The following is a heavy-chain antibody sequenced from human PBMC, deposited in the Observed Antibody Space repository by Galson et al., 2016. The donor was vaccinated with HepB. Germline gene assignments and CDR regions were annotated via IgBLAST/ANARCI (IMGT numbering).Heavy chain of an antibody. CDR2: IIPMLEVP. D-gene: IGHD1-26*01. CDR1: GDTSNSFA. V-gene: IGHV1-69*04. CDR3: ARPIGRGRFGPDY. Sequence: SVKVSCKASGDTSNSFAINWVRRAPGQGLEWLGRIIPMLEVPDYSQRLKGRLTITTDKATSTAHRELSGLPSEDTAAYYCARPIGRGRFGPDYWAREPWSPSPQ. J-gene: IGHJ4*02.